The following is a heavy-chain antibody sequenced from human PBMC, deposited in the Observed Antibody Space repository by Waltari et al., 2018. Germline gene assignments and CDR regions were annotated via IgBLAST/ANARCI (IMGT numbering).Heavy chain of an antibody. CDR3: ARDPRVAVAGPDY. D-gene: IGHD6-19*01. V-gene: IGHV3-21*01. CDR1: GFTFSSSS. CDR2: ISSSSSYI. J-gene: IGHJ4*02. Sequence: EVQLVESGGGLVKPGGSLRLSCAASGFTFSSSSMNWVRQAPGKGLEWVSSISSSSSYIYYADSVKGRFTISRDNAKNSLYLQMNSLRAEDTAVYYCARDPRVAVAGPDYWGQGTLVTVSS.